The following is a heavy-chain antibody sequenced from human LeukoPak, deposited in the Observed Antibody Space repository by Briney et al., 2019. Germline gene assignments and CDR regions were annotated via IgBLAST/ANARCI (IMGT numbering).Heavy chain of an antibody. D-gene: IGHD2-2*01. CDR3: AKDSEVVPAAQFDY. J-gene: IGHJ4*02. V-gene: IGHV3-30*02. Sequence: GGSLRLSCAASGFTFSDFGMHWVRQAPGKGLEWVAFIWYDGSKKYYADSVKGRFTISRDNSKNTLYLQMNSLRAEDTAVYYCAKDSEVVPAAQFDYWGQGTLVTVSS. CDR1: GFTFSDFG. CDR2: IWYDGSKK.